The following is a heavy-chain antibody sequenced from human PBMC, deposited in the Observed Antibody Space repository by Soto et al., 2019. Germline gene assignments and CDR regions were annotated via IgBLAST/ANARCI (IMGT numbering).Heavy chain of an antibody. CDR3: ARDGVTRITMVRGFITPGAYYYYYGMDV. D-gene: IGHD3-10*01. Sequence: PSETLSLTCTVSGGSISSYYWSWIRQPPGKGLEWIGYIYYSGSTNYNPSLKSRVTISVDTSKNQFSLKLSSVTAADTAVYYCARDGVTRITMVRGFITPGAYYYYYGMDVGGQGTPVTVSS. V-gene: IGHV4-59*01. J-gene: IGHJ6*02. CDR2: IYYSGST. CDR1: GGSISSYY.